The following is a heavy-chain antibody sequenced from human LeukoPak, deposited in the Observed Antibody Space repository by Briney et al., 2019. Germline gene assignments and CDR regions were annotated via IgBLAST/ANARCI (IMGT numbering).Heavy chain of an antibody. Sequence: SETLSLTCTVSGGSINSYYWSWIRQPAGKGLEWIGRTHSSGSTNYNPSLQSRVTMSVDTSKSQFSLNLTSVTAADTAVYYCARGYCGGDCYSGSKYYFDYWGQGTLVTVSS. D-gene: IGHD2-21*02. CDR3: ARGYCGGDCYSGSKYYFDY. CDR2: THSSGST. CDR1: GGSINSYY. V-gene: IGHV4-4*07. J-gene: IGHJ4*02.